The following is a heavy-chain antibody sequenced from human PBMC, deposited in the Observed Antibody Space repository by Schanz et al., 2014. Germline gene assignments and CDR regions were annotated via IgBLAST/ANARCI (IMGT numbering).Heavy chain of an antibody. D-gene: IGHD3-10*01. V-gene: IGHV3-23*01. J-gene: IGHJ6*02. Sequence: EAQLLESGGGLVQPGGSLRLSCAASGFNFSDYAMCWVRQAPGKGLEWVPAISGGGGTTCYTDSVRGRFTNARGNSKSTLYLQRNSLRAENTAVYYCAKDGPWGSGSYSADGGMDVWGQGTTVTVSS. CDR3: AKDGPWGSGSYSADGGMDV. CDR1: GFNFSDYA. CDR2: ISGGGGTT.